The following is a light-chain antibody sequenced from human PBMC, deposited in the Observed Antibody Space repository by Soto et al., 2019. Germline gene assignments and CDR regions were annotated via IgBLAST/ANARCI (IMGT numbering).Light chain of an antibody. CDR3: QQYNNWPLT. CDR1: QSVSSY. V-gene: IGKV3-11*01. J-gene: IGKJ4*01. CDR2: DAS. Sequence: EIMLTQSPATLSLSPGERATLHCRASQSVSSYLAWYQQKPGQAPRLLIYDASNRATGIPARFSGSGSGTDFTLTISSLEPEDFAVYYCQQYNNWPLTFGGGTKVDIK.